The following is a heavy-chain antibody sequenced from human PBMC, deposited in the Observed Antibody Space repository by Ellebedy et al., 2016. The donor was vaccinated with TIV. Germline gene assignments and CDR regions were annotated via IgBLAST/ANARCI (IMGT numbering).Heavy chain of an antibody. CDR2: INPNSGGT. J-gene: IGHJ6*02. CDR1: GYTFTGYY. V-gene: IGHV1-2*04. Sequence: ASVKVSXXASGYTFTGYYMHWVRQAPGQGLEWMGWINPNSGGTNYAQKFQGWVTMTRDTSISTAYMELSRLRSDDTAVYYCARDSDNYCSSTSCYPLYGMDVWGQGTTVTVSS. CDR3: ARDSDNYCSSTSCYPLYGMDV. D-gene: IGHD2-2*01.